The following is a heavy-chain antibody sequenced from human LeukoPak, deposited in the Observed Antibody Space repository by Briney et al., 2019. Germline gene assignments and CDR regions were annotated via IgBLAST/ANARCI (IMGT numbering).Heavy chain of an antibody. CDR3: ARERLGGSYYRPVEY. D-gene: IGHD1-26*01. V-gene: IGHV4-38-2*02. Sequence: SETLSLTCAVSGSSISSDYYWGWIRQPPGKGLEWIGSINHSGRTYYNPSLTSRVTISVDTSKNQFSLKLSSVSAEDTALYYCARERLGGSYYRPVEYWGQGTLVTVSS. CDR2: INHSGRT. J-gene: IGHJ4*02. CDR1: GSSISSDYY.